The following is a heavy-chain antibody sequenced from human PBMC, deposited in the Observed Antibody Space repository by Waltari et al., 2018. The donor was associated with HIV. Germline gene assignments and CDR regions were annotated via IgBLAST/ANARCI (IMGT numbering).Heavy chain of an antibody. CDR2: ISSSSSTI. J-gene: IGHJ4*02. CDR3: ARDLVHDYIWGSYRYTGSDFDY. Sequence: EVQLVESGGGLVQRGGSLRLSCAASVFPFSSYSMTWVRQAPGMGLERVSYISSSSSTIYYADSVKGRFTISRDNAKNSLYLQMNSLRAENTAVYYCARDLVHDYIWGSYRYTGSDFDYWGQGTLVTVSS. D-gene: IGHD3-16*02. V-gene: IGHV3-48*01. CDR1: VFPFSSYS.